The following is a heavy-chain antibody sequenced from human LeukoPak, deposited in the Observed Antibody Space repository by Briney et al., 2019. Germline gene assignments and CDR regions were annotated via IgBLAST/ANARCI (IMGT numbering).Heavy chain of an antibody. Sequence: SETLSLTCTVSGGSISSYYWNWIQQPPGKGLEWIGYISYSGTTNYNPSLKSRVTISVDTSKKQFSLKLTSATAADTAVYYCARGDDYKSTLFDYWGQGTLVTVSS. D-gene: IGHD5-12*01. CDR2: ISYSGTT. CDR3: ARGDDYKSTLFDY. V-gene: IGHV4-59*01. CDR1: GGSISSYY. J-gene: IGHJ4*02.